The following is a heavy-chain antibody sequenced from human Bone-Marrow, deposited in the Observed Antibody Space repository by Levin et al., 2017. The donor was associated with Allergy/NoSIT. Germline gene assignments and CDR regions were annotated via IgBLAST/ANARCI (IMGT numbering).Heavy chain of an antibody. CDR2: VNPNSGNT. Sequence: PWASVKVSCKASGYSFTTSDINWVRQATGQGLEWMGWVNPNSGNTGYAQKFQGRVTMTRDTSITTAYMELSSLRSEDTAIYYCVRSMLGSGDNQFDYWGQGTLVTVSS. CDR1: GYSFTTSD. D-gene: IGHD5-24*01. J-gene: IGHJ4*02. V-gene: IGHV1-8*01. CDR3: VRSMLGSGDNQFDY.